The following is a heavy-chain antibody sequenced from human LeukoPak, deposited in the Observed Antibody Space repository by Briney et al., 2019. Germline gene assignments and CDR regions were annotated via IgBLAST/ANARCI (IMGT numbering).Heavy chain of an antibody. Sequence: GASVKVSCKASGYTFSSYGISWVRQAPGQGLEWMGWISGYNGNTNYAEKLQGRVIMTTDTSTSTAYMELRNLRSDDTAVYYCAREYSNGYYYYWGQGTLVTVSS. V-gene: IGHV1-18*01. CDR2: ISGYNGNT. CDR3: AREYSNGYYYY. CDR1: GYTFSSYG. D-gene: IGHD3-22*01. J-gene: IGHJ4*02.